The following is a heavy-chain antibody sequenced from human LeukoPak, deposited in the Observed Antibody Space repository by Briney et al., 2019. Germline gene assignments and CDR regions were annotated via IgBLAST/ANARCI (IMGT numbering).Heavy chain of an antibody. J-gene: IGHJ5*02. CDR3: ANRNSSGWYHWFDP. CDR2: IIPIFGTA. Sequence: ASVTVSCMASGGTFSSYAISWVRQAPGHGLEWMGGIIPIFGTANYAQKFQGRVTISADESTSTAYMELSSLRSEDTAVYYCANRNSSGWYHWFDPWGQGTLVTVSS. CDR1: GGTFSSYA. V-gene: IGHV1-69*13. D-gene: IGHD6-19*01.